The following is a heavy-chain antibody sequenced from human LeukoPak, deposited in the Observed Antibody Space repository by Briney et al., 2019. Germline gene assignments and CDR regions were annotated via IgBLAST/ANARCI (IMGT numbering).Heavy chain of an antibody. Sequence: PSETLSLTCTVSGGSISSYYWSWIRQPPGKGLEWIGYIYYSGSTNYNPSLKSRVTISVDTSKNQFSLELSSVTAADTAVYYCARGWLTDYGDYRGSSNWFDPWGQGTLVTVSS. CDR1: GGSISSYY. J-gene: IGHJ5*02. D-gene: IGHD4-17*01. CDR3: ARGWLTDYGDYRGSSNWFDP. CDR2: IYYSGST. V-gene: IGHV4-59*01.